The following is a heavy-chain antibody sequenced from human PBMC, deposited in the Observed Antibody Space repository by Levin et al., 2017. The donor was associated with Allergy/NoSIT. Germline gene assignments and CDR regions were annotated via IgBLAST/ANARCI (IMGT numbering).Heavy chain of an antibody. CDR1: GFTFSGYW. CDR3: ARKGRGAGGAYTYDNGFDV. D-gene: IGHD1-26*01. V-gene: IGHV3-74*03. J-gene: IGHJ6*02. Sequence: PGGSLRLSCVGSGFTFSGYWMHWVRQVPGKGPVWVARMNVDGTSESYADSVKGRFTISRDNAENTVYLQMNSLRVEDTAVYYCARKGRGAGGAYTYDNGFDVWGQGTTVTVSS. CDR2: MNVDGTSE.